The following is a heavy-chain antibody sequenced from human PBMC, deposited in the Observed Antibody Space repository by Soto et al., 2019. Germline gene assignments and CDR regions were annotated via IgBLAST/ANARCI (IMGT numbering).Heavy chain of an antibody. CDR2: ISSSSSYI. V-gene: IGHV3-21*01. D-gene: IGHD3-22*01. Sequence: AASGFTVTSYWMHWVRQAPGKGLEWVSSISSSSSYIYYADSVKGRFTISRDNAKNSLYLQMNSLRAEDTAVYYCARAPNYDDSSSGPRGAFDIWGQGTMVTVSS. CDR1: GFTVTSYW. J-gene: IGHJ3*02. CDR3: ARAPNYDDSSSGPRGAFDI.